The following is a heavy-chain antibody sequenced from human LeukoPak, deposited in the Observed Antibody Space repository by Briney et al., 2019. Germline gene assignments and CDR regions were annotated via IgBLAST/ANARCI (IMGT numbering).Heavy chain of an antibody. CDR2: ISGSGGST. J-gene: IGHJ4*02. V-gene: IGHV3-23*01. D-gene: IGHD3-22*01. Sequence: GGSLRPSCAASGFTFSSYAMSWVRQAPGKGLEWVSAISGSGGSTYCADSVKGQFTISRDNSKNTLYLQMNSLRAEDTAVYYCAKAHYYDSSGYIDYWGQGSLVTVSS. CDR1: GFTFSSYA. CDR3: AKAHYYDSSGYIDY.